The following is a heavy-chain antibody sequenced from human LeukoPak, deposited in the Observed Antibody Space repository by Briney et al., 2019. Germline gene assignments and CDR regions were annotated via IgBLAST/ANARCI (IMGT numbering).Heavy chain of an antibody. CDR3: ARALQQVGLDYYGMDV. V-gene: IGHV1-69*01. CDR1: GGTFSSYA. Sequence: SVKVSCKASGGTFSSYAISWVRQAPGQGLEWMGGIIPIFVTANYAQKFQGRVTITADESTSTAYMELSSLRSEDTAVYYCARALQQVGLDYYGMDVWGQGTTVTVSS. J-gene: IGHJ6*02. CDR2: IIPIFVTA. D-gene: IGHD6-13*01.